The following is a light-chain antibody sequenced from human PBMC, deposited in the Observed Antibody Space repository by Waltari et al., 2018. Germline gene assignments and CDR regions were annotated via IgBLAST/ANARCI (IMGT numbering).Light chain of an antibody. CDR3: CSFTSRSTWV. J-gene: IGLJ3*02. Sequence: QSALTQPASVSGSPGQSITISCTGTSSDVGGYNYVSWYQQHPGKVPKLLIFDVRNRPSGVSTRFSGSKSGNTASLTISGLQAEDESDYYCCSFTSRSTWVFGGGTKLTVL. CDR2: DVR. V-gene: IGLV2-14*01. CDR1: SSDVGGYNY.